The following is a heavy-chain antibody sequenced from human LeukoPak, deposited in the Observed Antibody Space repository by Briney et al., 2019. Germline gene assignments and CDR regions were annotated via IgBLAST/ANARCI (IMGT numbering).Heavy chain of an antibody. CDR3: AQVGSYWYFDL. Sequence: GGSLRLSCAASGFTFSSYGMHWVRQAPGKGLEWVAVISYDGSNKYYADSVKGRFTISRDNSKNTLYVQMNSLRAEDTAIYYCAQVGSYWYFDLWGRGTLVTVSS. D-gene: IGHD3-16*01. CDR1: GFTFSSYG. V-gene: IGHV3-30*18. J-gene: IGHJ2*01. CDR2: ISYDGSNK.